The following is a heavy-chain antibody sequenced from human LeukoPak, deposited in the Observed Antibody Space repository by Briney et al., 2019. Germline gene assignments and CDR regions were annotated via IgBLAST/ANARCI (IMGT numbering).Heavy chain of an antibody. D-gene: IGHD6-13*01. J-gene: IGHJ3*02. CDR2: ISAYNGNT. V-gene: IGHV1-18*01. CDR3: ASPSSSWFQDAFDI. Sequence: ASVKVSCKASGYTFTSYGFSWVRQAPGQGLEWMGWISAYNGNTNYAQKLQGRVTMTTDTSTSTAYMELRSLRSDDTAVYYCASPSSSWFQDAFDIWGQGTMATVSS. CDR1: GYTFTSYG.